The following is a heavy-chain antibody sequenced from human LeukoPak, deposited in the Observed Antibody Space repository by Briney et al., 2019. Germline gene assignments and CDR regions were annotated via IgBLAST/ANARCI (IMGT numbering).Heavy chain of an antibody. Sequence: PSETLSLTCTVSGGSISSYYWSWIRQPPGKGLEWIGYIYYSGSTNYNPSLKSRVTISVDTSKNQFSLKLSSVTAADTAVYYCARHDGGPTFQHWGQGTLVTVSS. V-gene: IGHV4-59*08. J-gene: IGHJ1*01. CDR3: ARHDGGPTFQH. D-gene: IGHD3-16*01. CDR1: GGSISSYY. CDR2: IYYSGST.